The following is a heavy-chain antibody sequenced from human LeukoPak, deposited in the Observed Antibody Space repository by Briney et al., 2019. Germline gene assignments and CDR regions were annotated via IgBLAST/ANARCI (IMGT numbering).Heavy chain of an antibody. D-gene: IGHD3-3*01. V-gene: IGHV1-18*01. CDR3: ARDPPNTSGYQIYFDY. CDR2: ISAYNGDT. J-gene: IGHJ4*02. Sequence: ASVKVSCKASGYTFRNYGISWVRQAPGQGLEWMGWISAYNGDTHYAQKLQGRVTMTTDTSTSTAYMELRSLRSDDTAVYYCARDPPNTSGYQIYFDYWGQGTLVTVSS. CDR1: GYTFRNYG.